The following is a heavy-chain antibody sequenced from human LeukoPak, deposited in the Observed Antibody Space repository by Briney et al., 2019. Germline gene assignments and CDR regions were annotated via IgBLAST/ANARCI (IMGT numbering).Heavy chain of an antibody. V-gene: IGHV3-21*01. CDR1: GFTFSSYS. CDR2: ISSSSSYI. J-gene: IGHJ4*02. Sequence: HPGGSLRLSCAASGFTFSSYSTNWVRQAPGKGLEWVSCISSSSSYIYYADSVKGRFTISRDNAKNSLYLQMNSLRAEDTAVYYCARAHNWKYGSFDFWGQGTLVTVSS. D-gene: IGHD1-7*01. CDR3: ARAHNWKYGSFDF.